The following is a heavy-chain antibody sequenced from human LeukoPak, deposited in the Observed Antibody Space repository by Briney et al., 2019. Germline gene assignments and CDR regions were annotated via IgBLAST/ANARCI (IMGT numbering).Heavy chain of an antibody. CDR1: GGSISSYY. J-gene: IGHJ5*02. CDR2: IYYSGST. V-gene: IGHV4-59*08. CDR3: ARRLILSGGNRIVSGENWFDP. D-gene: IGHD4-23*01. Sequence: SETLSLTCTFSGGSISSYYWSWIRQPPGKGLEWIGYIYYSGSTNYNPSLKSRVTISVDTSKNQSSLKMSSVYAEDTAVYYCARRLILSGGNRIVSGENWFDPWGQGTLVTVSS.